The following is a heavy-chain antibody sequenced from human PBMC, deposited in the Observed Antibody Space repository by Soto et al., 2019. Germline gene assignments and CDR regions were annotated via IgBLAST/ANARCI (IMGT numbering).Heavy chain of an antibody. CDR1: GYTFTGYY. CDR3: ARELYSGSYHYYYYYGMDV. J-gene: IGHJ6*02. CDR2: INPNSGGT. D-gene: IGHD1-26*01. Sequence: ASVKVSCKASGYTFTGYYMHWVRQAPGQGLEWMGWINPNSGGTNYAQKFQGRVTMTRDTSISTAYMELSRLRSDDTAVYYCARELYSGSYHYYYYYGMDVWGQGTTVTVSS. V-gene: IGHV1-2*02.